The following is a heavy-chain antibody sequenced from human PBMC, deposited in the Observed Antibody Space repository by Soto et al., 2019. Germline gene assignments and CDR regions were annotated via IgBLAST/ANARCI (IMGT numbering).Heavy chain of an antibody. CDR3: GRDLRYSSGWYGGSYFDY. D-gene: IGHD6-19*01. CDR1: GFTFSSYG. J-gene: IGHJ4*02. CDR2: IWYDGSNK. V-gene: IGHV3-33*01. Sequence: QVQLVESGGGVVQPGRSLRLSCAASGFTFSSYGMHWVRQAPGKGLEWVAVIWYDGSNKYYADSVKGRFTISRDNSKNTLYLQMNSLRAEDRVVYYCGRDLRYSSGWYGGSYFDYWGQGTLVTVSS.